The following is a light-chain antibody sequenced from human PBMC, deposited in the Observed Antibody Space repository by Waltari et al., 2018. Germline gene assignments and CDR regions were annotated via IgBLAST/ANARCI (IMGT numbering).Light chain of an antibody. Sequence: EIVLTQSPATLSLSPGEKATLSCRPSQSVSSYLAWYQQKPGQSPRLLIYYASNRATGIPARFSGSGSGTDFTLTISSLEPEDFAVYYCQQRSNWPPLFGGGTKVEIK. V-gene: IGKV3-11*01. J-gene: IGKJ4*01. CDR3: QQRSNWPPL. CDR2: YAS. CDR1: QSVSSY.